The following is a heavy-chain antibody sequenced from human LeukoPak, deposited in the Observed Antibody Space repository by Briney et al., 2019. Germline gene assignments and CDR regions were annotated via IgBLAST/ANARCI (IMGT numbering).Heavy chain of an antibody. D-gene: IGHD3-9*01. CDR1: GFTFSNYA. CDR2: ITGSDGNT. CDR3: AQWGDFDVLTGYYVPDF. V-gene: IGHV3-23*01. J-gene: IGHJ4*02. Sequence: PGVSLRLSCAASGFTFSNYAMSWVRQAPGKGLEWVSAITGSDGNTYYADPVKGRFTISRDNSKNTLYLQMNSLRAEDTAVYYCAQWGDFDVLTGYYVPDFWGQGTLVTVSS.